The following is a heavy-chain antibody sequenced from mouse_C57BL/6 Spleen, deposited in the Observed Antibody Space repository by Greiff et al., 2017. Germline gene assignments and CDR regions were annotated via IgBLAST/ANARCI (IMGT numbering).Heavy chain of an antibody. CDR2: IYPRSGNT. Sequence: QVQLQQSGAELARPGASVKLSCKASGYTFTSYGISWVKQRTGQGLEWIGEIYPRSGNTYYNEKFKGKATLTADKSSSTAYMALRSLTSEDSAVYFCTSSLRSLYYFDYRCQGTTLTVSS. D-gene: IGHD1-1*01. CDR1: GYTFTSYG. V-gene: IGHV1-81*01. CDR3: TSSLRSLYYFDY. J-gene: IGHJ2*01.